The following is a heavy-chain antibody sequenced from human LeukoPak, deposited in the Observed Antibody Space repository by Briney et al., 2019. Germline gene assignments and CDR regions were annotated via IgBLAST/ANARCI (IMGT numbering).Heavy chain of an antibody. V-gene: IGHV3-74*01. D-gene: IGHD6-13*01. CDR3: AAGGSWYYNY. CDR2: INSDGSST. CDR1: GFTFTSYW. J-gene: IGHJ4*02. Sequence: GGSLRLSCAASGFTFTSYWMHWVRQAPGKGLVWVSRINSDGSSTSYADSVKGRFTISRDNAKNSLYLQMDSLRAEDTAVYYCAAGGSWYYNYWGQGTLVTVSS.